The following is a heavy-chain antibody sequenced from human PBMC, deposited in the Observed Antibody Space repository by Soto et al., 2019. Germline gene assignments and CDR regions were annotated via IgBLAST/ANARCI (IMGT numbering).Heavy chain of an antibody. CDR2: ISVSGDTT. CDR1: GFTFSSFA. D-gene: IGHD4-4*01. J-gene: IGHJ4*02. CDR3: AKDGVGWVTTVSYFDS. Sequence: EVQLLESGGGLVQSGGSLRLSCAASGFTFSSFAMNWFRQAPGKGLEWVSTISVSGDTTTYADSVKGRFTISRDNSMDTLYLQMNSLRAEDTALYFCAKDGVGWVTTVSYFDSWGQGTRVTVSS. V-gene: IGHV3-23*01.